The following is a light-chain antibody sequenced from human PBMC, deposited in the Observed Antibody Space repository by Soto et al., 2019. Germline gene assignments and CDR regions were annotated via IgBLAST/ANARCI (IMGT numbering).Light chain of an antibody. J-gene: IGLJ1*01. CDR3: QSYDSSLSGSTVV. Sequence: QSVLTQPPSVSGAPGQRVTISRTGSSSNIGAGYDVHWYQQLPGTAPKLLIYGNSNRPSGVPDRFSGSKSGTSASLAITGLQAEDEADYYCQSYDSSLSGSTVVFGTGTKLTVL. CDR2: GNS. CDR1: SSNIGAGYD. V-gene: IGLV1-40*01.